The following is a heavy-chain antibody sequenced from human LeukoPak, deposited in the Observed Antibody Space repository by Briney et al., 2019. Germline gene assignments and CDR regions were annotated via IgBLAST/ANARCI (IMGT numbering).Heavy chain of an antibody. CDR1: GFTFSDYY. J-gene: IGHJ4*02. CDR2: ISSSGSTI. V-gene: IGHV3-11*01. D-gene: IGHD2-2*01. CDR3: ARDLIPDLDTVVVPGNFDY. Sequence: PGGSLRLSCAASGFTFSDYYMSWIRQAPGKGLEWVSYISSSGSTIYYADSVKGRFTISRDNAKNSLYLQMNSLRAEDTAVYYCARDLIPDLDTVVVPGNFDYSGQGTLVTVSS.